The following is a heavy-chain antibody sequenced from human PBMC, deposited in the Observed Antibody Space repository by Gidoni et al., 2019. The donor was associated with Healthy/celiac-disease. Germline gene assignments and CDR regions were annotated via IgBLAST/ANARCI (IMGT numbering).Heavy chain of an antibody. D-gene: IGHD3-22*01. V-gene: IGHV1-69*01. Sequence: QVQLVQSGAEVKKPGSSVKVSCKASGGTFSSYAISWVRQAPGQGLEWMGGIIPIFGTANYAQKFQGRVTITADESTSTAYMELSSLRSEDTAVYYCARTPPDRSGYYSPGAFDIWGQGTMVTVSS. J-gene: IGHJ3*02. CDR2: IIPIFGTA. CDR3: ARTPPDRSGYYSPGAFDI. CDR1: GGTFSSYA.